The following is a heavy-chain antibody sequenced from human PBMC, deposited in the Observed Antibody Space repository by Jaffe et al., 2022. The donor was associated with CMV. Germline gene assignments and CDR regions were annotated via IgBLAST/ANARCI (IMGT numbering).Heavy chain of an antibody. D-gene: IGHD3-9*01. Sequence: EVQLVESGGGLVQPGGSLRLSCAASGFTFSSYEMNWVRQAPGKGLEWVSYISSSGSTIYYADSVKGRFTISRDNAKNSLYLQMNSLRAEDTAVYYCARGEYYDILTGHAWDVWGKGTTVTVSS. J-gene: IGHJ6*04. V-gene: IGHV3-48*03. CDR3: ARGEYYDILTGHAWDV. CDR1: GFTFSSYE. CDR2: ISSSGSTI.